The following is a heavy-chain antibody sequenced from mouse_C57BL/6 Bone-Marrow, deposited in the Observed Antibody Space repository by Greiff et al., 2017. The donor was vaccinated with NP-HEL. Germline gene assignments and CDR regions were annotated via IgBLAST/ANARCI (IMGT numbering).Heavy chain of an antibody. V-gene: IGHV3-6*01. CDR2: ISYDGSN. Sequence: EVKLMESGPGLVKPSQSLSLTCSVTGYSITSGYYWNWIRQSPGNKLEWMGYISYDGSNNYNPSLKNRITITRDTSKNQFFLKLNSVTTEDTATYYCARDQGTTVLDYWGQGTTLTVSS. J-gene: IGHJ2*01. CDR3: ARDQGTTVLDY. D-gene: IGHD1-1*01. CDR1: GYSITSGYY.